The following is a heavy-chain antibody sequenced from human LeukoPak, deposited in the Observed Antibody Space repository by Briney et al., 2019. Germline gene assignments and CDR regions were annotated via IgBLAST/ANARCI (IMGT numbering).Heavy chain of an antibody. V-gene: IGHV4-34*01. CDR1: GGSFSGYY. Sequence: PSETLSLTCAAYGGSFSGYYWSWIRQPPGKGLEWIGEINHSGSTNYNPSLKSRATISVDTSKNHFSLKLSSVTAADTAVYYCARAVIGQFAGRDWSGYSEWFDPWGQGTLVTVSS. D-gene: IGHD3-3*01. CDR2: INHSGST. CDR3: ARAVIGQFAGRDWSGYSEWFDP. J-gene: IGHJ5*02.